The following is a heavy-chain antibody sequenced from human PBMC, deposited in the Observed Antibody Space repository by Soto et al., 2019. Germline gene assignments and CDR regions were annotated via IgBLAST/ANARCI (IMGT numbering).Heavy chain of an antibody. D-gene: IGHD2-21*02. CDR3: AREDDGGDRDYYGLDV. J-gene: IGHJ6*02. CDR2: IYYSGSI. CDR1: GGSISSDNYH. V-gene: IGHV4-30-4*08. Sequence: QVQLQQSGPGLVKPSQTLSLTCTVSGGSISSDNYHWTWIRQSPGKGLEWIGYIYYSGSIFYNPSFKSRVTISVDTSKNQFSLQLSPVTAADTAVYFCAREDDGGDRDYYGLDVWGQGTTVTVSS.